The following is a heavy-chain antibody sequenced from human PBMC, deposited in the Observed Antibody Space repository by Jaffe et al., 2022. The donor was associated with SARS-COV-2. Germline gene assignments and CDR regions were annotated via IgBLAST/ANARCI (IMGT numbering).Heavy chain of an antibody. CDR2: TYWDDDK. CDR3: GHLYIAVAGKGAFDI. D-gene: IGHD6-19*01. Sequence: QITLKESGPTLVKPTQTLTLTCTFSGFSLSTSGVGVGWIRQPPGKALEWLALTYWDDDKRYSPSLKSRLTITKDTSKNQVVLTMTNMDPVDTATYYCGHLYIAVAGKGAFDIWGQGTMVTVSS. CDR1: GFSLSTSGVG. V-gene: IGHV2-5*02. J-gene: IGHJ3*02.